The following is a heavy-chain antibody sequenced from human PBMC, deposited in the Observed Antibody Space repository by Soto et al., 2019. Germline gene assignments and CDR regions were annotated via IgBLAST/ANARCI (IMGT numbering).Heavy chain of an antibody. Sequence: QVQLVQSGAEVKKPGASVRVSCKASGDGFSNYGFSWVRKAPGQGLEWRGWISAYDGQTNHTKKFQGRVIMTTETSSSTAYMELRSLRSDDTAVYYCARVWYYDSSGYYAFDYWGLGTLVTVSS. CDR1: GDGFSNYG. V-gene: IGHV1-18*01. D-gene: IGHD3-22*01. J-gene: IGHJ4*02. CDR3: ARVWYYDSSGYYAFDY. CDR2: ISAYDGQT.